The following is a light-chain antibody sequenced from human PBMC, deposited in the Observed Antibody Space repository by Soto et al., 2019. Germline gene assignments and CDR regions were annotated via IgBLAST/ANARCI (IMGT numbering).Light chain of an antibody. J-gene: IGKJ5*01. CDR3: QQYYSTPIN. CDR2: WAS. V-gene: IGKV4-1*01. CDR1: QSVLYSSNNKNY. Sequence: DIVMTQSPDSLAVPLGERATINCKSSQSVLYSSNNKNYFAWYQQKSGQPPKLIIYWASTRESGVPDRFSGSGSATDFTLTISSLQAEDVAVYYCQQYYSTPINFGQGTRLEIK.